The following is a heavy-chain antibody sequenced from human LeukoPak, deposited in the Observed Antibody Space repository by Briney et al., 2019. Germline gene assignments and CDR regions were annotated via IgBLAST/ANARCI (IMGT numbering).Heavy chain of an antibody. Sequence: GGSLRLSCAASVLTFSSYSMNWGREAPGKGLGWGSSIVSSSSYIYYADSVKGRFTISRDNAKNSLYLQMNSLRAEDTAVYYCARPYHYYDSSGFYYWGQGTLVTVSS. V-gene: IGHV3-21*01. D-gene: IGHD3-22*01. J-gene: IGHJ4*02. CDR2: IVSSSSYI. CDR3: ARPYHYYDSSGFYY. CDR1: VLTFSSYS.